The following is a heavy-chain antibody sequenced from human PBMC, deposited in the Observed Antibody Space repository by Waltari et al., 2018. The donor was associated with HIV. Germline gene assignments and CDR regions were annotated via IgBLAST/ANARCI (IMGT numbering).Heavy chain of an antibody. D-gene: IGHD2-2*01. CDR3: ARGVPAATDWFDP. Sequence: QVQLQESGPGLVKPSQTLSLTCSVPGGSISSGRYYWSWIRQPPGKGLEWIGRIYISGSTNYNPALKSRVTISVDTSKNHFSLKLSSVTAADTAVYYCARGVPAATDWFDPWGQGTLVTVSS. J-gene: IGHJ5*02. CDR2: IYISGST. CDR1: GGSISSGRYY. V-gene: IGHV4-61*02.